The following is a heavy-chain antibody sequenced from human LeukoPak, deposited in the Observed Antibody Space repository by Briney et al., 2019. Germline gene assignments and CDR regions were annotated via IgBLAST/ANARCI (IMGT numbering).Heavy chain of an antibody. Sequence: SQTLSLTCTVSSASISSGGYYWSWIRQPPGKGLEWIAYMLYSGTTYNNPSLKSRLTISMNTSKNQFSLTLSSVTAADTAVYYCARADPGDAFDIWGQGTMVTVSS. CDR2: MLYSGTT. J-gene: IGHJ3*02. CDR3: ARADPGDAFDI. V-gene: IGHV4-30-4*08. CDR1: SASISSGGYY.